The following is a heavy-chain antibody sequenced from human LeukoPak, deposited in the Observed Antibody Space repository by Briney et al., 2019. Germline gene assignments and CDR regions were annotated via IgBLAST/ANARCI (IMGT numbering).Heavy chain of an antibody. D-gene: IGHD1-14*01. CDR3: ARHGTISSESYFDY. CDR1: GAAVSGYF. Sequence: SKPLSYTSSVSGAAVSGYFGSWVRPPTARGLEWIGYSHNSGRTNYNPSLNSRVTGFVDTSKNQVSLRLSSVTAADTAVYYCARHGTISSESYFDYWGQGALVTVSS. J-gene: IGHJ4*02. CDR2: SHNSGRT. V-gene: IGHV4-59*08.